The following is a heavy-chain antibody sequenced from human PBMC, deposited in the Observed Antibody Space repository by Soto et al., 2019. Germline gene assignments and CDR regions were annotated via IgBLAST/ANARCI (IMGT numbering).Heavy chain of an antibody. Sequence: GGSLRLSCAASGFTFSNYWMHWVRQAPGKGLVWISRVDSDGSTTSYADSMKGRFTISRDNAKNTLNLQMNSLRAEDTAVYYCSRSITPAGAFDIWGRGTMVTVSS. CDR3: SRSITPAGAFDI. CDR2: VDSDGSTT. CDR1: GFTFSNYW. D-gene: IGHD6-6*01. J-gene: IGHJ3*02. V-gene: IGHV3-74*01.